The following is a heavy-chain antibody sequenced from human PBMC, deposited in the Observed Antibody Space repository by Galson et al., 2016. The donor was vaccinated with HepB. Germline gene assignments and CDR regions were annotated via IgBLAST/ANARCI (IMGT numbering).Heavy chain of an antibody. CDR2: INPNSGGT. CDR3: ARGGEDSSGRRVYFDL. D-gene: IGHD6-19*01. CDR1: GYTFTGYY. J-gene: IGHJ2*01. Sequence: SVKVSCKASGYTFTGYYMHWVRQAPGQGLEWMGWINPNSGGTNYAQKFQGRVTMPRDTSISTAYMELSRLRADDTAVYYCARGGEDSSGRRVYFDLWGRGTLVTVSS. V-gene: IGHV1-2*02.